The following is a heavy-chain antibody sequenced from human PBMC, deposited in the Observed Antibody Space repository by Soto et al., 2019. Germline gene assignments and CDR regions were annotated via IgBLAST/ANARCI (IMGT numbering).Heavy chain of an antibody. V-gene: IGHV1-69*13. Sequence: SVKVSYKAAGGSFISYAIIWVRQAPGQGLEWMGGIIPIFGTANYAQKFQGRVTITADESTSTAYMELSSLRSEDTAVYYCARSHCSGGSCYPHPIYFDYWGQGTLVTVSS. CDR2: IIPIFGTA. J-gene: IGHJ4*02. CDR1: GGSFISYA. CDR3: ARSHCSGGSCYPHPIYFDY. D-gene: IGHD2-15*01.